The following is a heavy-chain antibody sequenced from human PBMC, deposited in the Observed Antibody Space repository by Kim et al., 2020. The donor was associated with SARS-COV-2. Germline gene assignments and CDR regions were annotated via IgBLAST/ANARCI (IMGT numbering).Heavy chain of an antibody. CDR3: AKDLVGATTPKYYFDY. V-gene: IGHV3-23*01. CDR1: GFTFSSYA. D-gene: IGHD1-26*01. J-gene: IGHJ4*02. CDR2: ISGSGGST. Sequence: GGSLRLSCAASGFTFSSYAMSWVRQAPGKGLEWVSAISGSGGSTYYADSVKGRFTISRDNSKNTLYLQMNSLRAEDTAVYYCAKDLVGATTPKYYFDYWGQGTLVTVSS.